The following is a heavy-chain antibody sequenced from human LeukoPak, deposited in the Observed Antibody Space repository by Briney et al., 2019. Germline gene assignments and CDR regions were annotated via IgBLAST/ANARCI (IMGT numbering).Heavy chain of an antibody. V-gene: IGHV3-74*01. Sequence: GGSLRLSCTASGFTFRSYWMHWVRQIPGKGLMWVSRISDDGSSASYADSVKGRFTISRDDAKHTLYLQMNSLRAEDTAIYYCVRGGADTFYLGQGTLVTVSS. CDR1: GFTFRSYW. CDR3: VRGGADTFY. CDR2: ISDDGSSA. J-gene: IGHJ4*02. D-gene: IGHD1-26*01.